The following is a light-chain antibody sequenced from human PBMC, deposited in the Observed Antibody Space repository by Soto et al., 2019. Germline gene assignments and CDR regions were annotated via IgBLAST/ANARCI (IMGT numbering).Light chain of an antibody. CDR2: EVS. CDR1: RSDVGSYNF. J-gene: IGLJ3*02. CDR3: CSYAGSSTWV. V-gene: IGLV2-23*02. Sequence: QSALTQPASVSGSPGQSITISCTGTRSDVGSYNFVSWNQQHPGKAPKFMIYEVSKRPSGDSNRFSGSKSGNTASLTISGLQAEDEADYYCCSYAGSSTWVFGGGTKVTVL.